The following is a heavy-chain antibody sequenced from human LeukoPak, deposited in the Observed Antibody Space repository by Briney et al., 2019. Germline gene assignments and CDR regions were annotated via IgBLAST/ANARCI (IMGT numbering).Heavy chain of an antibody. CDR1: GITFSSYA. CDR2: IIPMLGLT. D-gene: IGHD6-19*01. Sequence: SVKVSCKTSGITFSSYAMSWVRQAPGQGLEWMGRIIPMLGLTDYAQKFQGRITITADTSTRTVYMELTSLTSEDTAVYYCAKDGDSSSGHCDYWGQGTLVTVSS. CDR3: AKDGDSSSGHCDY. J-gene: IGHJ4*02. V-gene: IGHV1-69*04.